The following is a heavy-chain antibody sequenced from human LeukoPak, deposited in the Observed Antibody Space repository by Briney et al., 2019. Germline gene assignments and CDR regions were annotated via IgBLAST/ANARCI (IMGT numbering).Heavy chain of an antibody. CDR1: GFTFSSYW. CDR2: IKQDGSEK. Sequence: GGSLRLSCAASGFTFSSYWLSWVRQAPGKGLEWVANIKQDGSEKYYVDSVKGRFTISRDNAKNSLYLQMNSLRAEDTAVYYCARDATYYYDSSGSIEAFDIWGQGTMVTVSS. V-gene: IGHV3-7*01. J-gene: IGHJ3*02. D-gene: IGHD3-22*01. CDR3: ARDATYYYDSSGSIEAFDI.